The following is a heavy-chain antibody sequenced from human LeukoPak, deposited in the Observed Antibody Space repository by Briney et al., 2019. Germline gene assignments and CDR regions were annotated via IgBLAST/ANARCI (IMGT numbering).Heavy chain of an antibody. D-gene: IGHD3-10*01. CDR1: GDAFTGYY. CDR2: INPNSGGT. J-gene: IGHJ4*02. V-gene: IGHV1-2*02. CDR3: ARDLPDGSGSYYAYYFDY. Sequence: ASVKVSCKASGDAFTGYYMHWVRQAPGQGREWRGWINPNSGGTNYAQKFQGRVTMTRDTSISTAYMELSRLRSDDTAVYYCARDLPDGSGSYYAYYFDYWGQGTLVTVSS.